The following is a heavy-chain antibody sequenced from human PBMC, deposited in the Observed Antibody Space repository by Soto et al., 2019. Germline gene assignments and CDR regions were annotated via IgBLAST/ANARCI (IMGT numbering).Heavy chain of an antibody. J-gene: IGHJ6*01. CDR3: ARDPEVYSSSWYGGLYYYYYYGMDV. D-gene: IGHD6-13*01. CDR2: ISSSSSYI. Sequence: EVQLVESGGGLVKPGGSLRLSCAASGFTFSSYSMNWVRQAPGKGLEWVSSISSSSSYIYYADSVKGRFTISRDNAKNSLYLQMNSLRAEDTAVYYCARDPEVYSSSWYGGLYYYYYYGMDVW. CDR1: GFTFSSYS. V-gene: IGHV3-21*01.